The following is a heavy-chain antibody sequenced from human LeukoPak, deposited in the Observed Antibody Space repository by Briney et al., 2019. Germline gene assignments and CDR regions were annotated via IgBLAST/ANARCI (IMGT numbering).Heavy chain of an antibody. CDR1: GFTVSSNY. D-gene: IGHD3-22*01. V-gene: IGHV3-66*02. J-gene: IGHJ4*02. CDR3: ARGRSSGYSYYFDS. CDR2: IYSGGST. Sequence: PGGSLRLSCAASGFTVSSNYMSWVRQAPGKGLEWVSVIYSGGSTYYADSVKGRFTISRDNSKNTLYLQMNSLRAEDTAVYYCARGRSSGYSYYFDSWGQGTLVTVSS.